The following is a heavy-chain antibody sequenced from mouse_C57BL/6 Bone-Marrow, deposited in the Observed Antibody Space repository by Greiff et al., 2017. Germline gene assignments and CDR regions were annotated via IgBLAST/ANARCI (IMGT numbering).Heavy chain of an antibody. CDR1: GYTFTSYW. CDR3: AREETYYYGSSYDWYFDV. V-gene: IGHV1-64*01. CDR2: IHPNSGST. Sequence: VQLQQPGAELVKPGASVKLSCKASGYTFTSYWMHWVKQRPGQGLEWIGMIHPNSGSTNYNEKFKSKATLTVDKPSSTAYMQLSSLTSEDSAVXYGAREETYYYGSSYDWYFDVWGTGTTVTVSS. D-gene: IGHD1-1*01. J-gene: IGHJ1*03.